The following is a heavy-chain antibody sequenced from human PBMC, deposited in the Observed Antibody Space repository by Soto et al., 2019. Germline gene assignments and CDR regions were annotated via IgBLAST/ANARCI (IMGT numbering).Heavy chain of an antibody. V-gene: IGHV3-48*03. J-gene: IGHJ3*02. CDR1: GFTFSSYE. D-gene: IGHD3-9*01. CDR3: ARESDDRPHDAFDI. Sequence: HPGGSLRLSCAASGFTFSSYEMNWVRQAPGKGLEWVSYISSSGSTIYYADSVKGRFTISRDNAKNSLYLQMNSLRAEDTAVYYCARESDDRPHDAFDIWGQGTMVTVSS. CDR2: ISSSGSTI.